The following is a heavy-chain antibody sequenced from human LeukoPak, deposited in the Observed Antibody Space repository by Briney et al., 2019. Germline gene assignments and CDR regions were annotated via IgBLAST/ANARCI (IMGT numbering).Heavy chain of an antibody. CDR1: GYTFTDSG. CDR2: ISANSGKT. Sequence: GASVKVSCKASGYTFTDSGISRVRQAPGEGLEWMGWISANSGKTKYAQRFQGGVTMTRETSSSTVYMELRSLRSDDTAVYFCARDKNYRFDYWGQGTLVSVTS. CDR3: ARDKNYRFDY. V-gene: IGHV1-18*01. J-gene: IGHJ4*02. D-gene: IGHD3-16*02.